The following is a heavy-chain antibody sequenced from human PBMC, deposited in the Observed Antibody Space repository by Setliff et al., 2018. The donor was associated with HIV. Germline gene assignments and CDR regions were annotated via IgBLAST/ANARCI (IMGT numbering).Heavy chain of an antibody. CDR3: ARAMRGVEVTNMYYYYGMDV. CDR1: GYSISSGYY. CDR2: IYHSGST. Sequence: SETLSLTCTVSGYSISSGYYWGWIRQPPGKGLEWIGSIYHSGSTYYNPSLKSRVTISVDTSKNQFSLKLSSVTAADTAVYYCARAMRGVEVTNMYYYYGMDVWGQGTTVTVSS. J-gene: IGHJ6*02. V-gene: IGHV4-38-2*02. D-gene: IGHD2-21*02.